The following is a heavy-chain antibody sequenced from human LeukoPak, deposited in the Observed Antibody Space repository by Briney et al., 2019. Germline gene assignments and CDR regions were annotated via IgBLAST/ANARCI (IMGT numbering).Heavy chain of an antibody. V-gene: IGHV3-11*04. CDR3: ARRVYYDGSGYPY. CDR2: ISTSGSTI. CDR1: GFTFSDYY. J-gene: IGHJ4*02. Sequence: EGSLRLSCAASGFTFSDYYMSWIRQAPGKGLEWVSYISTSGSTIYYADSVKGRFTISRDNAKNSLYLQMNSLRAEDTAVYYCARRVYYDGSGYPYWGQGTLVTVSS. D-gene: IGHD3-22*01.